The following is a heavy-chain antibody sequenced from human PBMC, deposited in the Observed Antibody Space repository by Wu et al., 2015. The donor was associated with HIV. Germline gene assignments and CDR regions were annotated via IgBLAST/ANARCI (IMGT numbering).Heavy chain of an antibody. CDR1: GGSISTYF. J-gene: IGHJ3*02. CDR3: ARDSTSVAFDI. CDR2: ISDSGNT. V-gene: IGHV4-59*01. Sequence: QVQLQESGPGLVKPSETLSLTCTVSGGSISTYFWSWIRQPPGKGLEWIGYISDSGNTNYNPSLKSRVTISVDTSKKQFSLKLSSVTAADTAVYYCARDSTSVAFDIWGQGTMVTVSS. D-gene: IGHD2-2*01.